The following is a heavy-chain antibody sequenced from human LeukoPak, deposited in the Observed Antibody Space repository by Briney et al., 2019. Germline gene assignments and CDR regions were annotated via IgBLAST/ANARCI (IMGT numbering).Heavy chain of an antibody. D-gene: IGHD3-9*01. J-gene: IGHJ3*02. Sequence: GGSLRLSCAASGFTFSSYAMSWVRQAPGKGLEWVSAISGSGGSTYYADSVKGRFTISRDNAKNTLYLQMNSLRAEDTAVYYCARDRLRYFDWYSDDAFDIWGQGTMVTVSS. CDR1: GFTFSSYA. CDR3: ARDRLRYFDWYSDDAFDI. CDR2: ISGSGGST. V-gene: IGHV3-23*01.